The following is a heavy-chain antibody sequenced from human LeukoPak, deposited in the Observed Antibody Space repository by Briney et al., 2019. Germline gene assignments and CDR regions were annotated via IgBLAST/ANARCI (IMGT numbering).Heavy chain of an antibody. V-gene: IGHV1-18*04. J-gene: IGHJ4*02. D-gene: IGHD6-13*01. CDR1: GYTFTSYG. Sequence: ASVKVSCKASGYTFTSYGISWVRQNPGQGLEWMGWISAYNGNTNYAQKLQGRVTMTTDTSTSTAYMELRSLRSDDTAVYYCAREVAAVPPFDYWGQGTLVTVSS. CDR2: ISAYNGNT. CDR3: AREVAAVPPFDY.